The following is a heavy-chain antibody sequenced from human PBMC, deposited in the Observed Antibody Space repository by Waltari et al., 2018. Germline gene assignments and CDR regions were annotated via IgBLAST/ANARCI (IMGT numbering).Heavy chain of an antibody. Sequence: QVQLVQSGAEVKKPGASVKVSCKAYGYTFTGYNIAVGRQAPGQGLEWMGWINPNSGGTNYAQKFQGRVTMTRDTSISTAYMELSRLRSDDTAVYYCARGELARVPDYWGQGTLVTVSS. D-gene: IGHD1-26*01. J-gene: IGHJ4*02. CDR2: INPNSGGT. V-gene: IGHV1-2*02. CDR1: GYTFTGYN. CDR3: ARGELARVPDY.